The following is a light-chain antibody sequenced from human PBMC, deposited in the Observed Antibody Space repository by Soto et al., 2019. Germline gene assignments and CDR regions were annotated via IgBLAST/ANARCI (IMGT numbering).Light chain of an antibody. J-gene: IGKJ2*01. Sequence: DVQMTQSPSSLSASVGDRVTITCRASRDISSSLAWYQQKPGKVPKLLIYAASTLHAGVQSRFSGSGCGTFFTLTINKLQAEDVATYYCQKYNSAPNTFGRGTRLEIK. CDR2: AAS. CDR1: RDISSS. V-gene: IGKV1-27*01. CDR3: QKYNSAPNT.